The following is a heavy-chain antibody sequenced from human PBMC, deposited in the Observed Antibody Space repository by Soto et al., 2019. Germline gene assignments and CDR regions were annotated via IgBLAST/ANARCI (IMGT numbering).Heavy chain of an antibody. V-gene: IGHV3-21*06. CDR2: ISSSSYI. CDR3: ALPRAPGYYHGMDV. Sequence: GGSLRLSCAASGFTFSSYNINWVRQAPGEGLEWVSSISSSSYIYYADSVKGRFTISRDNAKNSLYLQMNSLRAEDTAVYYCALPRAPGYYHGMDVWGQGTTVTVSS. CDR1: GFTFSSYN. J-gene: IGHJ6*02.